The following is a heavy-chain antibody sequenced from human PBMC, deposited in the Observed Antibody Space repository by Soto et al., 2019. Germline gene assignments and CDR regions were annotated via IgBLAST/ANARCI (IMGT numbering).Heavy chain of an antibody. Sequence: GVSMRLSYAAAGCTCSNYAVSWVIQAPGKGLEWVSAISGSGGSTYYADSVKGRFTISRDNSKNTLYLQMNSLRAEDTAVYYCAKDRPYDYIWGSYRFPGPDAFDIWGQGTMVTVSS. J-gene: IGHJ3*02. D-gene: IGHD3-16*02. V-gene: IGHV3-23*01. CDR3: AKDRPYDYIWGSYRFPGPDAFDI. CDR1: GCTCSNYA. CDR2: ISGSGGST.